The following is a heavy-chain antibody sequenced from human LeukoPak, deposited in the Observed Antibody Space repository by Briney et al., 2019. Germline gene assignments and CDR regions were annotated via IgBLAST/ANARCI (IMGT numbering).Heavy chain of an antibody. V-gene: IGHV4-4*07. D-gene: IGHD4/OR15-4a*01. Sequence: SETLSLTCTVSGGSINSYWSWIRQPAGKGLEGIGRISGSGTITYNPALQSRLSISIDTSKNQFSLKLMSVTAADTAVYYCARAPNYGHNYYYYYMDVWGKGTTVTVSS. CDR2: ISGSGTI. J-gene: IGHJ6*03. CDR1: GGSINSY. CDR3: ARAPNYGHNYYYYYMDV.